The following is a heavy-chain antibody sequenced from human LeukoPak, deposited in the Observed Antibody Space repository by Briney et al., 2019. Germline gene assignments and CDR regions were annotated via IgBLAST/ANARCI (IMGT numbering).Heavy chain of an antibody. CDR2: ISYDGSNK. CDR1: GFTFNNYA. V-gene: IGHV3-30-3*02. J-gene: IGHJ6*02. Sequence: GGSLRLSCAASGFTFNNYAMHWVRQALGKGLEWVAVISYDGSNKFYADSVKGRFTISRDNSKNTLYLQMDSLRAEDTAVYYCSKSAERDTYYYYGMDVWGQGTTVTVSS. D-gene: IGHD1-1*01. CDR3: SKSAERDTYYYYGMDV.